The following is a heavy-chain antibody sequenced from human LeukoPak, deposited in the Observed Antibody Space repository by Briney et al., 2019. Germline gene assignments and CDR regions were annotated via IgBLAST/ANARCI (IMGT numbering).Heavy chain of an antibody. V-gene: IGHV1-2*02. D-gene: IGHD2-21*02. J-gene: IGHJ5*01. CDR2: INTNIGDA. CDR1: GYIFTDYF. Sequence: ASVTVASQASGYIFTDYFIHWVRQPHGQGSEWMGWINTNIGDASYAHKFQDRPTMTRHRSINTADMKLSRLKSADTAVYYCARMAVDGGDSSGFVSWGQGTLVTVSS. CDR3: ARMAVDGGDSSGFVS.